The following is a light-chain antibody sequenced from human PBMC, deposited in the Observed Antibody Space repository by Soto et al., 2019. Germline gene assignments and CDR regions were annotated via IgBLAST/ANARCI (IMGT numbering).Light chain of an antibody. CDR1: QSLLRSDGYSY. V-gene: IGKV2-28*01. Sequence: DIVMTQSPLSLAVTPGEPASISCRSSQSLLRSDGYSYLAWYLQKPGQSPQVLIYLASHRASGVPDRFSGSGSGTDFILIISRVEAEDVGVYYCMQVLHSPRSFGPGTKVEIK. J-gene: IGKJ3*01. CDR3: MQVLHSPRS. CDR2: LAS.